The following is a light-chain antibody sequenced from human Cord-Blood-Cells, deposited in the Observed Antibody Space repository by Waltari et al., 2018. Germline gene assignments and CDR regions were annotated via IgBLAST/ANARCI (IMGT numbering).Light chain of an antibody. CDR1: SSDVGGYNY. Sequence: QSALTQPRSVSGSPGQSVTISCTGTSSDVGGYNYVSWYQQHPGKAPKRMIYDVSKRPAGVPDRFSGSKSGNTASLTISGVQAEDEADYYCCSYAGSYTLVFGGGTKLTVL. J-gene: IGLJ2*01. CDR3: CSYAGSYTLV. V-gene: IGLV2-11*01. CDR2: DVS.